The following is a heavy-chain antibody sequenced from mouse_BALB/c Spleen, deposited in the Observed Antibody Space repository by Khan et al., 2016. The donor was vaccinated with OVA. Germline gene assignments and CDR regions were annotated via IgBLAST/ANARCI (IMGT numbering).Heavy chain of an antibody. Sequence: EVKLEESGGGLVQPGGSMKLSCVASGFTFSSYWMSWVRQSPEKGLEWVAEIRLKSDNYATHYAESVKGKFTISRDDSKSRLYLQMNSLSAEDTGIYYCTARAYAMDYWGQGTSVTVSS. D-gene: IGHD3-3*01. CDR1: GFTFSSYW. V-gene: IGHV6-3*01. J-gene: IGHJ4*01. CDR3: TARAYAMDY. CDR2: IRLKSDNYAT.